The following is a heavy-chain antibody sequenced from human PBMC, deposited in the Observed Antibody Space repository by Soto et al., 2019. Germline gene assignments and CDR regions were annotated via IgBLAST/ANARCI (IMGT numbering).Heavy chain of an antibody. Sequence: EVQLLESGGGLVRPGESLRLSCAASGFNFNKYAMSWVRQAPGEGLEWVSGISCCGGTASYADSVKGRFTIARDDAKNTLYLDMNSLRVEDTAEYYCAKAAGQQWLLPHLENWGRGTLVTV. CDR1: GFNFNKYA. D-gene: IGHD6-19*01. J-gene: IGHJ4*02. CDR2: ISCCGGTA. V-gene: IGHV3-23*01. CDR3: AKAAGQQWLLPHLEN.